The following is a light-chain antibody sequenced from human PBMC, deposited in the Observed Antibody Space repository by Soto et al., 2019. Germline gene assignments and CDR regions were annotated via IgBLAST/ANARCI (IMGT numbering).Light chain of an antibody. CDR1: RSISDW. V-gene: IGKV1-5*01. CDR3: QQSYNAPIT. Sequence: DIQMTHTPSTLSPSVGDRVTITCRASRSISDWVAWYQQRPGKAPKLLIFDASSLKSGVPSRFSGSGSGTEFTLTISSLQPEDFATYYCQQSYNAPITFGQGTRLEI. CDR2: DAS. J-gene: IGKJ5*01.